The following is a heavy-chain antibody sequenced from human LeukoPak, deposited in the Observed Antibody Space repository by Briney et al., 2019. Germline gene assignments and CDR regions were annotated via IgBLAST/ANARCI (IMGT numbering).Heavy chain of an antibody. J-gene: IGHJ4*02. V-gene: IGHV3-74*01. CDR3: ASGELDSLYYFDY. Sequence: GGSLRLSCAASRFTFSSYSMNWVRQAPGKGLVWVSRIHTDGISTTYADSVKGRFTISRDNAKNTLYLQMNSLRAEDTAVYYCASGELDSLYYFDYWGQGTLVTVSS. CDR1: RFTFSSYS. CDR2: IHTDGIST. D-gene: IGHD1-1*01.